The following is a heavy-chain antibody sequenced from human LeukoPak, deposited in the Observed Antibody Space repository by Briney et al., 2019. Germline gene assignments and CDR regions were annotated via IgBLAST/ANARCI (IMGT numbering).Heavy chain of an antibody. CDR3: AREGARWEPSFSAFDI. Sequence: PSETLSLTCIVSGDSISGYYWSWIRQPPGKGLEWIGYIYYSGSTSYNPSLKSRVTISVDTSKNQFSLKLSSVTAADTAVYYCAREGARWEPSFSAFDIWGQGTMVTVSS. V-gene: IGHV4-59*01. J-gene: IGHJ3*02. CDR2: IYYSGST. D-gene: IGHD1-26*01. CDR1: GDSISGYY.